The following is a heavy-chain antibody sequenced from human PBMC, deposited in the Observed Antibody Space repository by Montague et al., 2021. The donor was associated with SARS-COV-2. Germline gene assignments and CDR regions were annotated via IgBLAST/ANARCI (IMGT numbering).Heavy chain of an antibody. CDR2: IHHSGST. CDR3: ARVHPLWFGALLVDYYYYFGMDG. Sequence: SETLSLTCAVSGGSISSSNWWSWVRQPPGKGLEWIGVIHHSGSTNYNPSLKSRVTISVDKSKNQFSLQLSSVTAADTAVYYCARVHPLWFGALLVDYYYYFGMDGWGQGTTGTGSS. CDR1: GGSISSSNW. D-gene: IGHD3-10*01. J-gene: IGHJ6*02. V-gene: IGHV4-4*02.